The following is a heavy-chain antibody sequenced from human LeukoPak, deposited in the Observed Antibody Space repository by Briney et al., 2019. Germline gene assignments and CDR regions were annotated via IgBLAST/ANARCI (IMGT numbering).Heavy chain of an antibody. J-gene: IGHJ4*02. CDR2: ISYDGSNK. CDR1: GFTFSSYA. CDR3: AKDRRSGSYTAFDY. V-gene: IGHV3-30-3*01. Sequence: GGSLRLSCAASGFTFSSYAMHWVRQAPGKGLEWVAVISYDGSNKYYADSVKGRFTISRDNSKNTLYLQMNSLRAEDTAVYYCAKDRRSGSYTAFDYWGQGTLVTVSS. D-gene: IGHD1-26*01.